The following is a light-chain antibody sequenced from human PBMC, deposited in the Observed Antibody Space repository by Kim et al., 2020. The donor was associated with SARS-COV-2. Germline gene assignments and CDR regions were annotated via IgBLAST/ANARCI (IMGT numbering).Light chain of an antibody. CDR2: VGTGGIVG. CDR1: SGYSNYK. J-gene: IGLJ3*02. CDR3: GADHGSGCNFVCV. Sequence: ELTQPPSASASLGASVTLTCTLSSGYSNYKVDWYQQRPGKGPRFVMRVGTGGIVGSKGDGIPDRFSVLGSGLNRYLTIKNIQEEDESDYHCGADHGSGCNFVCVFGGGTQLTVL. V-gene: IGLV9-49*01.